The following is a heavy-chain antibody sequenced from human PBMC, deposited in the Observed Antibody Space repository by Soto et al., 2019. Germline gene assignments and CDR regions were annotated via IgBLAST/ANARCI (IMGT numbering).Heavy chain of an antibody. V-gene: IGHV4-31*03. CDR2: NYDSGIT. CDR3: ARGSSIAGLYYGMDV. D-gene: IGHD6-6*01. CDR1: VGSISSVCYY. Sequence: QVQLQESGPGLVKPSQTLSLTCTVSVGSISSVCYYWTWIRQHPGQGLEWIGYNYDSGITYYNPSLKSRVTISLDKSKNPFSLKLSAVTSSDTAVYYGARGSSIAGLYYGMDVWGQGTTVTVSS. J-gene: IGHJ6*02.